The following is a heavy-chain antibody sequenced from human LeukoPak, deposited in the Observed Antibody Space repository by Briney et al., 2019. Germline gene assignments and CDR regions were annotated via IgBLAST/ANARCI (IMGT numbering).Heavy chain of an antibody. J-gene: IGHJ6*02. CDR1: GGSITKGNYY. Sequence: SQTLSLTCTVSGGSITKGNYYWNWIRQPAGKGLEWIGRIFTSGSTNYNPSLKSRVTISLDTSKNQFPLRLSSVTAADTAVYYCATDNYYYYGLDVWGQGTTVTISS. CDR2: IFTSGST. CDR3: ATDNYYYYGLDV. V-gene: IGHV4-61*02.